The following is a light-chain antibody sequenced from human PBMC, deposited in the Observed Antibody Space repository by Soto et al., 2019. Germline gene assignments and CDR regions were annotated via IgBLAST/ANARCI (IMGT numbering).Light chain of an antibody. J-gene: IGKJ4*01. V-gene: IGKV4-1*01. Sequence: DIVMTQSPDSLAVSLGERATINCKSSQSVLHSSNNMNHLTWYQHKPGQPPKVLIYWASTRESGVPDRCGGSGSGTDFTLTISSLQAEDVAVYYCQQYHSAPLTFGGGTKVEI. CDR2: WAS. CDR1: QSVLHSSNNMNH. CDR3: QQYHSAPLT.